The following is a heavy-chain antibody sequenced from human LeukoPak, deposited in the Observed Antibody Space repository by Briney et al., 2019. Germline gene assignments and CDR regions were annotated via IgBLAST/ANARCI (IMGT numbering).Heavy chain of an antibody. J-gene: IGHJ3*02. V-gene: IGHV1-69*05. CDR2: IIPIFGTA. D-gene: IGHD2-2*01. CDR1: GGTFTSYA. Sequence: ASVKVSCKASGGTFTSYAISWVRQAPGQGLEGMGGIIPIFGTANYAQKFQGRVTITTDESTSTAYMELSSLRSEDTAVYYCARGGIVVVPAAIDDAFDIWGLGTMVTVSS. CDR3: ARGGIVVVPAAIDDAFDI.